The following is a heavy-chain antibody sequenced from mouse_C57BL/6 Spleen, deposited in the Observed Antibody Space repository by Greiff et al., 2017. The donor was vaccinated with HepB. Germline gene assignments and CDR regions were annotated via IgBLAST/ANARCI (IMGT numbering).Heavy chain of an antibody. D-gene: IGHD1-1*01. CDR1: GYTFTDYY. Sequence: LVESGAELVRPGASVKLSCKASGYTFTDYYINWVKQRPGQGLEWIARIYPGSGNTYYNEKFKGKATLTAEKSSSTAYMQLSSLTSEDSAVYFCARYPLTTVVATRYFDVWGTGTTVTVSS. CDR2: IYPGSGNT. V-gene: IGHV1-76*01. CDR3: ARYPLTTVVATRYFDV. J-gene: IGHJ1*03.